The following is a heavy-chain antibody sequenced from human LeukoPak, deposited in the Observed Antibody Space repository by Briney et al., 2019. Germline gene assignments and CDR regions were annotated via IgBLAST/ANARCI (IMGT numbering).Heavy chain of an antibody. CDR1: GFTFSNAW. Sequence: GSLRLSCAASGFTFSNAWMSWVRQAPGKGLEWVGRIKSKTDGGTTDYAAPVKGRFTISRDDSKNTLYLQMNSLKTEDTAVYYCTTRELGYCSGGSCYSAPDAFDIWGQGTMVTVSS. CDR2: IKSKTDGGTT. CDR3: TTRELGYCSGGSCYSAPDAFDI. D-gene: IGHD2-15*01. J-gene: IGHJ3*02. V-gene: IGHV3-15*01.